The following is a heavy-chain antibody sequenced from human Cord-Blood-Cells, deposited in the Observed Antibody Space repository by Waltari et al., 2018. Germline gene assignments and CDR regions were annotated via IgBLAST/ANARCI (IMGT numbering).Heavy chain of an antibody. CDR3: ARGSVAALTWSRVPGPLVY. J-gene: IGHJ4*02. Sequence: QVQLVQSGAEVKKPGSSVKVSCKASGGTFSSYAISWVRQAPGQGLEWMGGIIPIFGTANYAQKFQGRVTITADESTSTAYMELSSLRSEDTAVYYCARGSVAALTWSRVPGPLVYWGQGTLVTVSS. V-gene: IGHV1-69*01. D-gene: IGHD6-6*01. CDR2: IIPIFGTA. CDR1: GGTFSSYA.